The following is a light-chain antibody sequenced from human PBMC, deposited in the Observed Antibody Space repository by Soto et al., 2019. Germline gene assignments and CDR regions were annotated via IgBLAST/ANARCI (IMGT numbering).Light chain of an antibody. CDR1: QSVSRID. J-gene: IGKJ3*01. V-gene: IGKV3-20*01. Sequence: EIVLTQSPGTLSLSPGERATLSCRASQSVSRIDLAWYQQRPGQAPSPLIYGTSTRATGIPDRFSGSGSGTDFTLTISSLEPEDSAVYYCHYGSSPFTFGPGTKVDIK. CDR2: GTS. CDR3: HYGSSPFT.